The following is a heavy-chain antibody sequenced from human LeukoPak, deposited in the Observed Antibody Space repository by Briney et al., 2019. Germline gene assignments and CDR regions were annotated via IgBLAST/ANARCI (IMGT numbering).Heavy chain of an antibody. CDR1: VYFVISGYY. Sequence: PSETLSLTCGVSVYFVISGYYWAWIRQPPGKGLEWIGNIYNTGSTYYNPSLKSRVTISVDTSNNQFSLKLSSVTSADTAVYYCASRKTVNNALSFDYWGQGSLVIVSS. CDR2: IYNTGST. J-gene: IGHJ4*02. D-gene: IGHD2-2*01. CDR3: ASRKTVNNALSFDY. V-gene: IGHV4-38-2*01.